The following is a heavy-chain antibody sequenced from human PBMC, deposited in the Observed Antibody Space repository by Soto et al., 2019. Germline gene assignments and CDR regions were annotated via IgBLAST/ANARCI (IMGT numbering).Heavy chain of an antibody. Sequence: QVHLVQSGAEVKKPGASVKVSCKASGYTFTSYGITWVRQAPGQGHEWMGWISAHNGNTDYAQKLQGRVIVTRDTSTSTAYMELRSLRSDDTAVYYSARGRYGDYWGQGALVTVSS. D-gene: IGHD1-1*01. CDR3: ARGRYGDY. V-gene: IGHV1-18*01. CDR1: GYTFTSYG. J-gene: IGHJ4*02. CDR2: ISAHNGNT.